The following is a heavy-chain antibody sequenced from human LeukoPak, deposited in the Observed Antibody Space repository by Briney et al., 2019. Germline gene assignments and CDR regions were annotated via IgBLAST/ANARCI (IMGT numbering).Heavy chain of an antibody. CDR3: ASLNDYYDSSLTFDY. D-gene: IGHD3-22*01. CDR1: GGSISSSSYY. J-gene: IGHJ4*02. Sequence: PSETLSLTCTVSGGSISSSSYYWGWIRQPPGKGLEWIGSIYYSGSTYYNPSLKSRVTISVDTSKNRFSLKLSSVTAADTAVYYCASLNDYYDSSLTFDYWGQGTLVTVSS. V-gene: IGHV4-39*01. CDR2: IYYSGST.